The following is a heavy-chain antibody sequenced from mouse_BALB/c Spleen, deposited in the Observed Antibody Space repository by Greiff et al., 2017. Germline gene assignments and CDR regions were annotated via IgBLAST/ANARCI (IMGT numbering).Heavy chain of an antibody. J-gene: IGHJ3*01. Sequence: VKLQESGAELARPGASVKMSCKASGYTFTSYTMHWVKQRPGQGLEWIGYINPSSGYTNYNQKFKDKATLTADKSSSTAYMQLSSLTSEDSAVYYCARGDYDGYKVWFAYWSQGTLVTVSA. V-gene: IGHV1-4*01. CDR3: ARGDYDGYKVWFAY. CDR1: GYTFTSYT. D-gene: IGHD2-3*01. CDR2: INPSSGYT.